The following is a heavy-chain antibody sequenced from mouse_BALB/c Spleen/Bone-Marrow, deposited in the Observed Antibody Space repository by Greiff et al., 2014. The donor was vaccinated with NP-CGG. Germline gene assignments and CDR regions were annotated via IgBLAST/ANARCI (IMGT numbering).Heavy chain of an antibody. CDR2: ITPYNDDT. CDR3: ARWGGTPYFDY. CDR1: GYTFTSYL. Sequence: VQLQQSGPELVKPGASVKMSCKASGYTFTSYLIHWVKQKPGQGLEWIGYITPYNDDTKYNEKFKGKATPTSDKSSSTAYMELSSLTSEDSAVYYCARWGGTPYFDYWGQGTTLTVSS. J-gene: IGHJ2*01. D-gene: IGHD4-1*01. V-gene: IGHV1-14*01.